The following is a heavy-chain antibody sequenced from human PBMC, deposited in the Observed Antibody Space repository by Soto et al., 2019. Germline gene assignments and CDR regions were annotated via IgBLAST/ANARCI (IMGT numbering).Heavy chain of an antibody. V-gene: IGHV3-48*03. J-gene: IGHJ3*01. CDR3: ARRGSS. D-gene: IGHD2-2*01. CDR2: IHPAGQPI. Sequence: EVQLVESGGGLVQPGGSLRLSCVASGFTFSSSEIYWVRQAPGKGLEWVSYIHPAGQPIFYADSVKGRFTISRDNAKNSLYLQMNSLRAEDTAVYYCARRGSSWGQGTMVTVSS. CDR1: GFTFSSSE.